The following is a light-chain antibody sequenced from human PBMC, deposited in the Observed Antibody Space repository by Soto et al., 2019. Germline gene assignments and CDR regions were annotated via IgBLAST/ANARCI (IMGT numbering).Light chain of an antibody. CDR2: RND. J-gene: IGLJ2*01. CDR1: SSNIGSNY. V-gene: IGLV1-47*01. Sequence: QSVLTQPPSASGTPGQRVTISCSGSSSNIGSNYVYWYQQFPGSAPKLLIYRNDQRPSGVPDRFYGSKSGTSASLAIRGPRSEDEADYYCAAWDDRLSAVVFGGGTKLTVL. CDR3: AAWDDRLSAVV.